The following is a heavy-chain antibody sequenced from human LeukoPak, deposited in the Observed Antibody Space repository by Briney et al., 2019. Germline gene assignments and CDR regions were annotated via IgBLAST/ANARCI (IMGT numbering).Heavy chain of an antibody. CDR1: GYTFISYG. CDR2: ISAYNGDT. V-gene: IGHV1-18*01. D-gene: IGHD3-22*01. CDR3: ARIQDSSGYIRGDY. Sequence: ASVKVSCKASGYTFISYGITWVRQAPGQGLEWLGWISAYNGDTKYAQNLQGRLTMTTDTSTSTAYMELRSLRSDDTAVYYCARIQDSSGYIRGDYWGQGTLVTVSS. J-gene: IGHJ4*02.